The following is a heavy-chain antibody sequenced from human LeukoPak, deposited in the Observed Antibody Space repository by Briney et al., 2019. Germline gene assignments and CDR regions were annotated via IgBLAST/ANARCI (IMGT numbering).Heavy chain of an antibody. J-gene: IGHJ4*02. CDR2: ISSSGSTI. CDR1: GFTFSSYE. CDR3: ARDSYCSSTSCYGDEYFDY. D-gene: IGHD2-2*01. Sequence: GGSLRLSCAASGFTFSSYEMNWVRQAPGKGLEWVSYISSSGSTIYYADSVKGRFTISRDNAKNSLYPQMNSLRAEDTAVYYCARDSYCSSTSCYGDEYFDYWGQGTLVTVSS. V-gene: IGHV3-48*03.